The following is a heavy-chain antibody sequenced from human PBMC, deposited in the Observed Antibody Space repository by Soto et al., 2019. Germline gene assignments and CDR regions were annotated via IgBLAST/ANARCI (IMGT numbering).Heavy chain of an antibody. CDR2: IIPIFGTA. Sequence: ASVKVSCKASGGTFSSYAISWVRQAPGQGLEWMGGIIPIFGTANYAQKFQGRVTITADKSTSTAYMELSSLRSEDTAVYYCARRVRGVMSNGNWFDPWGQGTLVTAPQ. CDR1: GGTFSSYA. D-gene: IGHD3-10*01. J-gene: IGHJ5*02. CDR3: ARRVRGVMSNGNWFDP. V-gene: IGHV1-69*06.